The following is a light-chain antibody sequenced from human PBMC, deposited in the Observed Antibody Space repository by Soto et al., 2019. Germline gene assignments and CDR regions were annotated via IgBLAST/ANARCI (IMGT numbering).Light chain of an antibody. CDR3: NSYTSRSTYV. V-gene: IGLV2-11*01. Sequence: QSVLTQPRSVSGSPGQSVTISCTGTSSDVGGYNYVSWYQQHPGKAPKLIIYDVNRRPSGVPDRFSGSKSGNTASLTISGLQAEDEADYYCNSYTSRSTYVFGTGTKVTVL. CDR1: SSDVGGYNY. CDR2: DVN. J-gene: IGLJ1*01.